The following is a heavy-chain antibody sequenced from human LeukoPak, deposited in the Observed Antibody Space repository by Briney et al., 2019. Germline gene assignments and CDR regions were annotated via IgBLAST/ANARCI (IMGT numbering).Heavy chain of an antibody. J-gene: IGHJ4*02. CDR2: ISSSSSYI. CDR1: GFTFSSYS. V-gene: IGHV3-21*01. Sequence: GGSLRLSCAASGFTFSSYSMNWVRQAPGKGLEWASSISSSSSYIYYADSVKGRFTISRDNAKNSLYLQMNSLRAEDTAVYYCARVNKVGPFDYWGQGTLVTVSS. CDR3: ARVNKVGPFDY.